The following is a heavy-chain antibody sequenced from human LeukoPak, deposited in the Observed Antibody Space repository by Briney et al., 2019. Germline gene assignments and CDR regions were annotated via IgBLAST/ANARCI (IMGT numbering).Heavy chain of an antibody. J-gene: IGHJ3*02. CDR3: ARDLGIAGTTHAFDI. CDR2: IYGGGPA. CDR1: GFTVSRNY. Sequence: GGSLRLSCAASGFTVSRNYMSWVRQAPGRGLECVSVIYGGGPAYYADSVKGRFTISRDTSKNTLYLQMNSLRAEDTAVYFCARDLGIAGTTHAFDIWGQGTMVTVSS. D-gene: IGHD1-14*01. V-gene: IGHV3-53*01.